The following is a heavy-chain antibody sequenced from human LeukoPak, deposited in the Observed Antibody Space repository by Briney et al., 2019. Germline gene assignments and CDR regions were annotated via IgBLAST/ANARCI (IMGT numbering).Heavy chain of an antibody. D-gene: IGHD6-6*01. V-gene: IGHV3-49*04. J-gene: IGHJ6*03. Sequence: GSLRLSCTVSGFTFCDYAMSWVRQAPGKGLEWVGFIRSKAYGGTAEYAASVKGRFTISRDGSKNIAYLQMSSLNTEDRAVYYCVLASSSYYYYYMDVWGKGTTVTVSS. CDR1: GFTFCDYA. CDR2: IRSKAYGGTA. CDR3: VLASSSYYYYYMDV.